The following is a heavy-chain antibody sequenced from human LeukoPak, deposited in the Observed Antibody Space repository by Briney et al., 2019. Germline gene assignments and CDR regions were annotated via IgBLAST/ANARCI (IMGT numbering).Heavy chain of an antibody. CDR2: IGATTA. CDR3: AKGTNWYPYFDS. Sequence: GSLRLSCVASGFTFSSSAMAWVRQAPGKGLQWVSTIGATTAYYADSVKGRFTVSRDNSKNTVYLQVNSLRAEDMAVYYCAKGTNWYPYFDSWGQGTLVTVSS. V-gene: IGHV3-23*01. D-gene: IGHD1-14*01. J-gene: IGHJ4*02. CDR1: GFTFSSSA.